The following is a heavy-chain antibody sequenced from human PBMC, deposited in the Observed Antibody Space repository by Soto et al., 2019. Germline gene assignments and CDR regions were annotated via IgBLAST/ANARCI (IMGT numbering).Heavy chain of an antibody. Sequence: GGSLRPSCAISGFSVSSNYLSWVRQAPGKGLEWVSVHYSGGSTYYADSVQGRFTISRDKSNNTLDLQMRRVRAEDTAVYFCARHRHPRGTVGATSPLDPWGQGTQVTVSS. J-gene: IGHJ5*02. CDR3: ARHRHPRGTVGATSPLDP. CDR1: GFSVSSNY. D-gene: IGHD1-26*01. V-gene: IGHV3-53*01. CDR2: HYSGGST.